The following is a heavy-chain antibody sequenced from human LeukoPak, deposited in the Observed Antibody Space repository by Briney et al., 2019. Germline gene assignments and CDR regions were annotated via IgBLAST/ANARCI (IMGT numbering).Heavy chain of an antibody. CDR3: ARGVTTDPAFDY. J-gene: IGHJ4*02. CDR2: IYHSGST. V-gene: IGHV4-30-2*01. CDR1: GGSISSGGYS. D-gene: IGHD4-17*01. Sequence: PSQTLSLTCAVSGGSISSGGYSWSWIRQPPGKGLEWIGYIYHSGSTYYNPSLKSRVTISVDRSKNQFSLKLSSVTGADTAVYYCARGVTTDPAFDYWGQGTLVTVSS.